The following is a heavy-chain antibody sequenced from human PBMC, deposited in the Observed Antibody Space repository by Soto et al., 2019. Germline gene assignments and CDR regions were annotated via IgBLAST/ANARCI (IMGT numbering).Heavy chain of an antibody. J-gene: IGHJ6*02. CDR1: GGSISSSSYY. Sequence: SETLSLTCTVSGGSISSSSYYWGWIRQPPGKGLEWIGSVYYSGSTYYNPSLKSRVTISVDTSKNQFSLKLSSVTAADTAVYYCARDYDILTGYYYGMDVWGQGTTVTVSS. CDR3: ARDYDILTGYYYGMDV. CDR2: VYYSGST. D-gene: IGHD3-9*01. V-gene: IGHV4-39*02.